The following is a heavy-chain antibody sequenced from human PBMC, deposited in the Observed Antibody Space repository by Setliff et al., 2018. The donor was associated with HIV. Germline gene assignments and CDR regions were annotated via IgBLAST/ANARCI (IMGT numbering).Heavy chain of an antibody. D-gene: IGHD6-13*01. J-gene: IGHJ3*01. CDR2: IYHRGST. V-gene: IGHV4-4*02. CDR1: SGSISGDNW. CDR3: TRHPGSTSNWYKGAFDF. Sequence: SETLSLTCTVSSGSISGDNWWSWVRQPPGKGLEWFWEIYHRGSTNYNPSLKSRVTISVDTSKNQFSLKLNSVTAADTAVYYCTRHPGSTSNWYKGAFDFWGQGRMVTVSS.